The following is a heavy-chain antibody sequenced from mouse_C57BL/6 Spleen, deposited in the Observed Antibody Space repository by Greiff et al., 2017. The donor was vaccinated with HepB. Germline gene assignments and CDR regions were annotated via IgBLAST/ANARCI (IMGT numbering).Heavy chain of an antibody. D-gene: IGHD1-1*01. V-gene: IGHV1-74*01. CDR3: AMEDYYDSSPFAY. J-gene: IGHJ3*01. CDR1: GYTFTSYW. CDR2: IHPSDSDT. Sequence: QVQLQQPGAELVKPGASVKVSCKASGYTFTSYWMHWVKQRPGQGLEWIGRIHPSDSDTNYNQKFKGKATLTVDKSSSTAYMQLSSLTSEDSAVYYCAMEDYYDSSPFAYWGQGTLVTVSA.